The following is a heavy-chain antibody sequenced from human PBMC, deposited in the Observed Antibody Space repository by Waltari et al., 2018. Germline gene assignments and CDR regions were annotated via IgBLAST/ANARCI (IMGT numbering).Heavy chain of an antibody. J-gene: IGHJ4*02. CDR1: GLTFSWFW. CDR2: INQDGSEK. Sequence: EVQLVESGGTLVQPGGSLRLTCAASGLTFSWFWLTWVRQAPGKGLEWVANINQDGSEKHYVDSVKCRFTISRDNAKNSLSLQMNSLRAEDTAVYYCASGGHVDYCGQGTLVTVSS. V-gene: IGHV3-7*01. CDR3: ASGGHVDY.